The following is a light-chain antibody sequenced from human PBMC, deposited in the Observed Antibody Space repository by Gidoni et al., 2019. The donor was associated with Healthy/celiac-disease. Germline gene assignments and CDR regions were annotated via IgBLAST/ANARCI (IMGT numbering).Light chain of an antibody. Sequence: DIQMTQSPSSLSASVGDRVTITCLASQSISSYLNWYQQKPGKAPKLLIYAASSLQSGVPSGFSGSGSGTDFTLTISSLQPEDFATYYFQRSYSTPKTFGQGTKVEIK. V-gene: IGKV1-39*01. CDR1: QSISSY. J-gene: IGKJ1*01. CDR3: QRSYSTPKT. CDR2: AAS.